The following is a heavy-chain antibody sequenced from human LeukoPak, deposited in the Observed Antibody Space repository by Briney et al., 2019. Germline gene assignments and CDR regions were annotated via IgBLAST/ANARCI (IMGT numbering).Heavy chain of an antibody. J-gene: IGHJ3*02. CDR2: INHSGST. Sequence: PSETLSLTCAVYGGSFSGYYWSWIRQPPGKGLEWIGEINHSGSTNYNPSLKSRVTISVDTSKNQFSLKLSSVTAADTAVYYCARESGYNPEPVAFDIWGQGTTVTVSS. D-gene: IGHD5-24*01. V-gene: IGHV4-34*01. CDR3: ARESGYNPEPVAFDI. CDR1: GGSFSGYY.